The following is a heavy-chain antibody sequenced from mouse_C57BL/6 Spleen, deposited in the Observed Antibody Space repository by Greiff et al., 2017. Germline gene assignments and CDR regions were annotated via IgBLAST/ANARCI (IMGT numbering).Heavy chain of an antibody. D-gene: IGHD3-2*02. CDR2: INPSSGYT. CDR3: ASTAQATAWFAC. V-gene: IGHV1-7*01. Sequence: QVHVKQSGAELVKPGASVKMSCKASGYTFTSYWMHWVKQRPGQGLEWIGYINPSSGYTKYNQKFKDKATLTADKSSSTAYMQLSSLTYEDSAVYYCASTAQATAWFACWGEGTLVTVSA. CDR1: GYTFTSYW. J-gene: IGHJ3*01.